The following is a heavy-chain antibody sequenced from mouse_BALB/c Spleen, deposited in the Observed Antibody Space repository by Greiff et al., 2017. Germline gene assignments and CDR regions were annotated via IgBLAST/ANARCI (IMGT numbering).Heavy chain of an antibody. CDR3: ARHSTVVGFDY. J-gene: IGHJ2*01. CDR2: ISNGGGST. Sequence: EVMLVESGGGLVQPGGSLKLSCAASGFTFSSYTMSWVRQTPEKRLEWVAYISNGGGSTYYPDTVKGRFTISRDNAKNTLYLQMSSLKSEDTAMYYCARHSTVVGFDYWGQGTTLTVSS. D-gene: IGHD1-1*01. CDR1: GFTFSSYT. V-gene: IGHV5-12-2*01.